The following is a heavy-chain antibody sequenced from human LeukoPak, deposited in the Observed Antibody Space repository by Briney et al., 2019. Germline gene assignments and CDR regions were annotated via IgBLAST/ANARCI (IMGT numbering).Heavy chain of an antibody. Sequence: GGSLKLSCAASGFTFSGSAMHWVRQASGKGLEWVGRIRSKANSYATAYAASVKGRFTISRDDSKNTAYLQMNSLKTEDTAVYYCTRLRSGGSCYDYWGQGTLVTVSS. CDR1: GFTFSGSA. V-gene: IGHV3-73*01. CDR3: TRLRSGGSCYDY. J-gene: IGHJ4*02. CDR2: IRSKANSYAT. D-gene: IGHD2-15*01.